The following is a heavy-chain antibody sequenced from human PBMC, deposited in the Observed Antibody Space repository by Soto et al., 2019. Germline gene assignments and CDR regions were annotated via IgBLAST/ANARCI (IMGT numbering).Heavy chain of an antibody. J-gene: IGHJ3*02. CDR1: GFTFSDYY. Sequence: PGGSLRLSCAASGFTFSDYYMSWIRQAPGKGLAWVSYISSSNSYTNYADSVKGRFTISRDNAKNSLYLQMNSLRAEDTAVYYCARHGHDAFDIWGQGTMVTVSS. CDR3: ARHGHDAFDI. V-gene: IGHV3-11*03. D-gene: IGHD2-8*01. CDR2: ISSSNSYT.